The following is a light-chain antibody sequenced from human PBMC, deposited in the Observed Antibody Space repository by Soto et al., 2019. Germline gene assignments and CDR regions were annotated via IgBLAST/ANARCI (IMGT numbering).Light chain of an antibody. Sequence: DIVMTQSPDSLAVSLGQRATINCKSSQSVLYSSNNKNYLAWYQQKPGQPPKLIIYWASTRESGVPDRFSGSGSGTDFTLTISSLQAEDVAVYCCQQYYSTPRTFGQGTRLQIK. CDR3: QQYYSTPRT. J-gene: IGKJ5*01. CDR1: QSVLYSSNNKNY. CDR2: WAS. V-gene: IGKV4-1*01.